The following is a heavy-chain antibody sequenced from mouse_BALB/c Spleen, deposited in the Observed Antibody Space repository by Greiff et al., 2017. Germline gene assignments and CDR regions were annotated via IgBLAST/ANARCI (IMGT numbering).Heavy chain of an antibody. V-gene: IGHV5-17*02. Sequence: EVHLVESGGGLVQPGGSRKLSCAASGFTFSSFGMHWVRQAPEKGLEWVAYISSGSSTIYYADTVKGRFTISRDNPKNTLFLQMPSLRSEDTAMYYCASSWGFDYWGQGTTLTVSS. CDR1: GFTFSSFG. J-gene: IGHJ2*01. CDR3: ASSWGFDY. D-gene: IGHD2-12*01. CDR2: ISSGSSTI.